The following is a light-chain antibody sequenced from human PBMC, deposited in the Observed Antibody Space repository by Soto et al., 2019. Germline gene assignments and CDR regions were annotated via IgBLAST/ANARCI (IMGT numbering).Light chain of an antibody. V-gene: IGKV3-20*01. Sequence: IELTQSPGTLSLSPGERATLSCRASPSVRGSYIAWYQQRPGQAPRLLIFEASTRAPGIPDRFSGSETETDFTLTISRLEPEDFAVYYCQQYGASRSFGQGTKVEF. CDR2: EAS. CDR1: PSVRGSY. J-gene: IGKJ1*01. CDR3: QQYGASRS.